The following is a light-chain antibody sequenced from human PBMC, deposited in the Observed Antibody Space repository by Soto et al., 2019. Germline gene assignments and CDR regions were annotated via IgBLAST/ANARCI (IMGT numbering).Light chain of an antibody. V-gene: IGLV1-44*01. CDR1: SSNIGSNT. Sequence: QSVLTQPPSASGTPGQRVTISCSGGSSNIGSNTVNWYQQLPVTAPKLLIYSNNQRPSGVPDRFSVSKSGTSASLAISGLQSEDEADYYCAAWDDNLNGVVFGIGTKLTVL. CDR2: SNN. CDR3: AAWDDNLNGVV. J-gene: IGLJ1*01.